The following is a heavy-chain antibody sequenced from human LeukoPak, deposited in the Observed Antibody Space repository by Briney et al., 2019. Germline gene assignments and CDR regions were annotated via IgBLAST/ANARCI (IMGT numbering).Heavy chain of an antibody. Sequence: SETLSLTCTVSGGSISSSSHYWGWIRQPPGKGLEWIGSIYYSGSTYYDPSLKSRVTISVDTSKNQFSLKLSSVTAADTAVYYCARLRGYTSSARGYVEYWGQGTLVTVSS. CDR2: IYYSGST. CDR1: GGSISSSSHY. J-gene: IGHJ4*02. V-gene: IGHV4-39*01. D-gene: IGHD6-13*01. CDR3: ARLRGYTSSARGYVEY.